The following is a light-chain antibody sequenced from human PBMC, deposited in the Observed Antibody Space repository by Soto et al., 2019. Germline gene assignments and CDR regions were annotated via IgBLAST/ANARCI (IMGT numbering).Light chain of an antibody. J-gene: IGKJ2*01. Sequence: EIVLTQSPGTLSLSPGERATLSCRASQNVTRNFLAWYQQRPGQAPSLLIYGASTRATGISDRFSGSGSGTDFTLTINRVEPEDFAVYYCQQYVSSFILTFGQGTKLEI. V-gene: IGKV3-20*01. CDR2: GAS. CDR1: QNVTRNF. CDR3: QQYVSSFILT.